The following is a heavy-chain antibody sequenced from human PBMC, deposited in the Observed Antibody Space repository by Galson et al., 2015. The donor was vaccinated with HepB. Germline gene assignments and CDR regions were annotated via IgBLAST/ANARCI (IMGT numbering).Heavy chain of an antibody. D-gene: IGHD3-22*01. CDR3: ARATYYYDSSSLWGFDY. CDR1: GFSLSTSGMC. J-gene: IGHJ4*02. Sequence: RALVKPTQTLTLTCTFSGFSLSTSGMCVSWIRQPPGKALEWLELLDWDDDKYYSTSLKTRITISKDTSKNQVALTMTNMDPVDTATYYCARATYYYDSSSLWGFDYWGQGTLVTVSS. V-gene: IGHV2-70*01. CDR2: LDWDDDK.